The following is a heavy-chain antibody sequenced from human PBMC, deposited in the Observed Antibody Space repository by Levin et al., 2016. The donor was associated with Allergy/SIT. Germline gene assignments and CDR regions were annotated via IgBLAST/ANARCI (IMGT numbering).Heavy chain of an antibody. V-gene: IGHV1-46*01. CDR2: INPSGGST. Sequence: WVRQAPGQGLEWMGIINPSGGSTSYAQKFRGRVTMTRDTSTSTVYMEMSSLRSEDTAVYYCARDQVATTFITPYYYYGMDVWGQGTTVTVSS. D-gene: IGHD5-12*01. J-gene: IGHJ6*02. CDR3: ARDQVATTFITPYYYYGMDV.